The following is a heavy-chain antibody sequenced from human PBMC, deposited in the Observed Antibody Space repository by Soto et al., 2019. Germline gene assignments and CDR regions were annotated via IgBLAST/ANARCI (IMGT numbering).Heavy chain of an antibody. CDR1: GFTVSSNY. CDR2: SSGSGVNT. Sequence: PGGSLRLSCVASGFTVSSNYMSWVRQAPGKGLEWVSGSSGSGVNTFYADSVKGRFTISRDNSKNTVYLHMNRLRAEDTAVYYCAKSPSYFDYWGQGTLVTVSS. J-gene: IGHJ4*02. V-gene: IGHV3-23*01. CDR3: AKSPSYFDY.